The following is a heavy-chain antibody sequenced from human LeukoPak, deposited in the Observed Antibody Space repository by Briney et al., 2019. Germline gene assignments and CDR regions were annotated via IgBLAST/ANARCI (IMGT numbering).Heavy chain of an antibody. J-gene: IGHJ4*02. CDR1: GGSISSSSYY. Sequence: PSETLSLTCTVSGGSISSSSYYWGWIRQPPGKGLEWIGSIYYSGSTYYNPSLKSRVTISVDTSKNQFSLKLSSVTAADTAVYYCARVGYCTNGVCYPFDYWGQGTLVTVSS. CDR3: ARVGYCTNGVCYPFDY. CDR2: IYYSGST. D-gene: IGHD2-8*01. V-gene: IGHV4-39*07.